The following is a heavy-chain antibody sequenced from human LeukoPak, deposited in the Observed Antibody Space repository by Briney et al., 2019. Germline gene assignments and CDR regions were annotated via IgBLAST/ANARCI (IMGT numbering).Heavy chain of an antibody. J-gene: IGHJ4*02. V-gene: IGHV1-18*01. CDR3: ARVSRYCSAGSCYSQYYGY. D-gene: IGHD2-15*01. CDR1: GYTFTSYG. Sequence: ASVKVSCKASGYTFTSYGISWVRQAPGQGLEWMGWISAYNGNTNYAQKLQGRVTMTTDTSTSTAYMELRSLRSDDTAVYYCARVSRYCSAGSCYSQYYGYWGQGTLVTVSS. CDR2: ISAYNGNT.